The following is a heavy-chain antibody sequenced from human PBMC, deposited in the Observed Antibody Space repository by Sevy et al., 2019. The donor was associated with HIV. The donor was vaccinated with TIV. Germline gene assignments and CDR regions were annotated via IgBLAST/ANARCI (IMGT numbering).Heavy chain of an antibody. CDR1: GFTFSDSY. CDR2: ISSGGTII. J-gene: IGHJ4*02. CDR3: ARARYNYGSFYFDY. V-gene: IGHV3-11*01. Sequence: GGSLRLSCAASGFTFSDSYMSWFRQAPGKGLEWVSYISSGGTIIYYADSVKGRFTSSRDNAKNSLYLQMNSLRAEDTAVYYCARARYNYGSFYFDYWGQGTLVTVSS. D-gene: IGHD5-18*01.